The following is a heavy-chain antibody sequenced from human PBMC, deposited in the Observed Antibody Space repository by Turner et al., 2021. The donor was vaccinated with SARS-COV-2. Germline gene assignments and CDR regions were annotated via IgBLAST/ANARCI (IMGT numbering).Heavy chain of an antibody. D-gene: IGHD3-3*01. V-gene: IGHV4-59*08. CDR2: IYYSGST. CDR1: GGSISSSY. J-gene: IGHJ6*02. CDR3: ARHPLNYDFWSGYYYYGMDV. Sequence: QVQLQESGPGLVKPSVTLSLTCTVSGGSISSSYWSWIRQPPGKGLEWMGYIYYSGSTNYNPSLKSRVTISVDTSKNQFALKLSSVTAADTAVYYCARHPLNYDFWSGYYYYGMDVWGQGTTVTVSS.